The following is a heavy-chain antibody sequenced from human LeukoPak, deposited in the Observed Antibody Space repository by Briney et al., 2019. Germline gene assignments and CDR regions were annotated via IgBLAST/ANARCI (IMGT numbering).Heavy chain of an antibody. CDR3: ARATYYYGSGSYYYYYYYMDV. CDR2: INTDGSST. D-gene: IGHD3-10*01. V-gene: IGHV3-74*01. CDR1: GFTFSSYW. J-gene: IGHJ6*03. Sequence: GGSLRLSCAASGFTFSSYWMHWVRQAPGKGLVWVSRINTDGSSTSYADSVKGRFTISRDNAKNTLYLQMNSLRAGDTAVYYCARATYYYGSGSYYYYYYYMDVWGKGTTVTVSS.